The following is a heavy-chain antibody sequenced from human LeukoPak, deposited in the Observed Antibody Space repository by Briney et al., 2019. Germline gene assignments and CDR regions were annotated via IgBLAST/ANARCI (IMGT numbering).Heavy chain of an antibody. CDR1: GYSLTDLS. Sequence: ASVKVSCKVSGYSLTDLSLHWVRQAPGKGLECMGGFDPEDAEPIYAQKFQGRLSMTEDTSKDTGYMELRTLRSEDTALYYCAKSHGDYGLLDYWGQGTLVTVSS. J-gene: IGHJ4*02. D-gene: IGHD4-17*01. V-gene: IGHV1-24*01. CDR3: AKSHGDYGLLDY. CDR2: FDPEDAEP.